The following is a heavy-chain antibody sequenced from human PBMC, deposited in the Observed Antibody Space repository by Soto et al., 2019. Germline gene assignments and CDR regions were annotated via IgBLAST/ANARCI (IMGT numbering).Heavy chain of an antibody. V-gene: IGHV3-23*01. D-gene: IGHD2-15*01. CDR2: ISGSGGST. CDR3: ATWKRRVAATRNAYYYYIDV. CDR1: GFTFSSYA. Sequence: EVQLLESGGGLVQPGGSLRLSCAASGFTFSSYAMSWVRQAPGKGLEWVSAISGSGGSTYYADSVKGRFTISRDNPKNTLYREMNSLRAEHTDVYDYATWKRRVAATRNAYYYYIDVWGKGTTVTVSS. J-gene: IGHJ6*03.